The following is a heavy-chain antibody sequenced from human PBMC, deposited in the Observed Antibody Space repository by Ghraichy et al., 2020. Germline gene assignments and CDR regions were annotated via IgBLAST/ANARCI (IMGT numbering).Heavy chain of an antibody. CDR1: GFSFNNYW. D-gene: IGHD2-15*01. CDR3: AREYGGGGRCFFGTGGCHCVF. Sequence: GGSLRLSCAASGFSFNNYWMHWVRQAPGKGLVWVSRINSDGGHTTYADSVKGRFTISRDNARNTLYLQMNSLRAEDTAVYYCAREYGGGGRCFFGTGGCHCVFRGQGALVTVSS. CDR2: INSDGGHT. V-gene: IGHV3-74*03. J-gene: IGHJ4*02.